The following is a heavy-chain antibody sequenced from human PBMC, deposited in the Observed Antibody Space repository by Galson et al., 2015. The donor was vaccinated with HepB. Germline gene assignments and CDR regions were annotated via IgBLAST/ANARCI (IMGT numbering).Heavy chain of an antibody. V-gene: IGHV1-18*04. CDR1: GYTFSSYG. D-gene: IGHD1-26*01. J-gene: IGHJ3*02. CDR3: ARYRFRVGATSDAFDI. CDR2: ISAYNGNT. Sequence: SVKVSCKASGYTFSSYGISWVRQAPGQGLEWMGWISAYNGNTNYAQKLQGRVTMTTDTSTSTAYMELRSLRSDDTAVYYCARYRFRVGATSDAFDIWGQGTMVTVSS.